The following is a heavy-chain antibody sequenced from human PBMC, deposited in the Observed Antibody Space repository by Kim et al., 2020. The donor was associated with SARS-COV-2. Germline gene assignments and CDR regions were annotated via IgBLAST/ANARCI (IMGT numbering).Heavy chain of an antibody. V-gene: IGHV3-21*01. Sequence: GGSLRLSCVASGFTFSGHTMNWVRQAPGKGLEWVSSISFSSAFIQYADTVKGRFTISRDNAKNSLYLQMNSLRAEDTAVYYCVRASHLNWFDPWGQGTLVTVSS. J-gene: IGHJ5*02. CDR3: VRASHLNWFDP. CDR2: ISFSSAFI. CDR1: GFTFSGHT.